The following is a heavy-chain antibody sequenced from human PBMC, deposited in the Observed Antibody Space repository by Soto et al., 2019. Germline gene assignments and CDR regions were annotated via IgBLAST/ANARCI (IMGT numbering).Heavy chain of an antibody. Sequence: VGSLRLSCAAPGFTFSSYEMDWVRQAPGKGLEWVSYISSSGSTIYYADSVKGRFTISRDNAKNSLYLQMNSLRAEDTAVYYYAISREENSFDYWGQGTLVTVSS. D-gene: IGHD1-26*01. V-gene: IGHV3-48*03. CDR2: ISSSGSTI. J-gene: IGHJ4*02. CDR1: GFTFSSYE. CDR3: AISREENSFDY.